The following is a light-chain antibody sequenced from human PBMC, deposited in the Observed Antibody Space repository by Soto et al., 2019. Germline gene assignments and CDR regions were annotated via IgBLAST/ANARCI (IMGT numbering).Light chain of an antibody. Sequence: QSALTQPRSVSGSPGQSVTISCTGTSSDVGYYNYVSWYQQHPGKAPKVMIYDVSERPSGVPDRFSGSKSGNTASLTISGLQAEDEADYSCCSYAGSPRYVFGTGTKVTVL. CDR1: SSDVGYYNY. CDR3: CSYAGSPRYV. V-gene: IGLV2-11*01. J-gene: IGLJ1*01. CDR2: DVS.